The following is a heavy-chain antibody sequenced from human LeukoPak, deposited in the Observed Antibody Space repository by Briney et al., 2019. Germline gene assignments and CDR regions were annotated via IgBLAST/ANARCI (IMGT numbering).Heavy chain of an antibody. CDR3: AKDRPSSSAVDY. D-gene: IGHD6-6*01. V-gene: IGHV3-30*18. CDR2: ISYDGSNK. CDR1: GFTFSSYG. Sequence: GSLILSCAASGFTFSSYGMHWVRQAPGKGLEWVAVISYDGSNKYYADSVKGRFTISRDNSKNTLYLQMNSLRAEDTAVYYCAKDRPSSSAVDYWGQGTLVTVSS. J-gene: IGHJ4*02.